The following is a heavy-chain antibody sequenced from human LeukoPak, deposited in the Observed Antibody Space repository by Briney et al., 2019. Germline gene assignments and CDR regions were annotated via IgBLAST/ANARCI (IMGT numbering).Heavy chain of an antibody. J-gene: IGHJ6*02. Sequence: SQTLSLTCAISGDSVSSNSVTWNWIRQSPSRGLEWLGRTYYRSTWYNDYAVSVRGRITVNPDTSKNQFSLHLNSVTPEDTAVYYCARDRNFLKAWNDDYYYGMDVWGQGTTVTVSS. D-gene: IGHD1-1*01. CDR2: TYYRSTWYN. CDR1: GDSVSSNSVT. V-gene: IGHV6-1*01. CDR3: ARDRNFLKAWNDDYYYGMDV.